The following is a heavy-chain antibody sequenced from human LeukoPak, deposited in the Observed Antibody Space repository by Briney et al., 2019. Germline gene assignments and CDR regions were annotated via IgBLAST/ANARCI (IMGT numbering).Heavy chain of an antibody. CDR3: TRGPITGDFDY. D-gene: IGHD7-27*01. Sequence: ASVKVSCKPSGYTFTDYYIHWVRQAPGQRLEWMGWLNPNNGDSNSAQKFQGRITMTRDTPISTAYMELGGLRSDDTALYYCTRGPITGDFDYWGQGTLVTVSS. CDR1: GYTFTDYY. J-gene: IGHJ4*02. V-gene: IGHV1-2*02. CDR2: LNPNNGDS.